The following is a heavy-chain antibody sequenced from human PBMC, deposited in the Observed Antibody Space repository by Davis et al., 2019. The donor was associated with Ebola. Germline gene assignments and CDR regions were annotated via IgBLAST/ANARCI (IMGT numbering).Heavy chain of an antibody. CDR1: GGSISSYY. V-gene: IGHV4-59*01. CDR2: IYYSGST. CDR3: ARSRAGTTPFDY. Sequence: PSETLSLTCTVSGGSISSYYWSWIRQPPGKGLEWIGYIYYSGSTNYNPPLKSRVTISVDTSKNQFSLKLSSVTAADTAVYYCARSRAGTTPFDYWGQGTLVTVSS. J-gene: IGHJ4*02. D-gene: IGHD1-1*01.